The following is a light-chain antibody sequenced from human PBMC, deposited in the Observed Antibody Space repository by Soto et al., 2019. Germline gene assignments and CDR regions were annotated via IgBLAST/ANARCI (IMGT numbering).Light chain of an antibody. CDR3: CSYAGDFYV. V-gene: IGLV2-11*01. Sequence: QSALTQPRSVSGSPGQSVAISCTGTTSDVGGYDYVSWYQQHPGKAPDLIIFDVTKRPSGVPDRFSGSKSGNTASLTISGLQAEDEADYFCCSYAGDFYVFGSGTKVTVL. J-gene: IGLJ1*01. CDR2: DVT. CDR1: TSDVGGYDY.